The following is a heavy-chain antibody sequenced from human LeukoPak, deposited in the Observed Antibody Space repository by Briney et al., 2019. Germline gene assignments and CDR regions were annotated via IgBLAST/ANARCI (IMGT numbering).Heavy chain of an antibody. CDR1: GFTVSSNY. J-gene: IGHJ4*02. Sequence: GGSLRLSCAASGFTVSSNYMSWVRQAPGKGLEWVSVIYSGGSTYYADSVKGRFTISRDNSKNTLYLQMNSLRTEDTAVYYCARGISSWYRGDLDYWGQGTLVTVSS. CDR2: IYSGGST. V-gene: IGHV3-66*02. CDR3: ARGISSWYRGDLDY. D-gene: IGHD6-13*01.